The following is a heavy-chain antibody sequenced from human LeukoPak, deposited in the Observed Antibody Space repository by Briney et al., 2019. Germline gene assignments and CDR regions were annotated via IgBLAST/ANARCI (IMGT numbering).Heavy chain of an antibody. CDR2: ISSSSSYI. V-gene: IGHV3-21*01. CDR1: GFTFSSYS. J-gene: IGHJ4*02. CDR3: ARDFHREDDY. Sequence: GGSLRLSCAASGFTFSSYSMNWVRQAPGKGLEWVSSISSSSSYIYYADSVKGRFTISRDNTKNSLYLQMNSLRAEDTAVYYCARDFHREDDYWGQGTLVTVSS.